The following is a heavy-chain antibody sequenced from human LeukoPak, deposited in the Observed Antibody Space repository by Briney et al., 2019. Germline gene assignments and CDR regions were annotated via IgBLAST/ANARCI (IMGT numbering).Heavy chain of an antibody. CDR3: AKDLGYSDY. Sequence: GGSLRLSCAAPGFTFSSYGMHWVRQAPGKGLEWVAVISYDGSNKYYADSVKGRFTISRDNSKNTLYLQMNSLRAEDTAVYYCAKDLGYSDYWGQGTLVTVSS. V-gene: IGHV3-30*18. D-gene: IGHD2-21*01. CDR2: ISYDGSNK. J-gene: IGHJ4*02. CDR1: GFTFSSYG.